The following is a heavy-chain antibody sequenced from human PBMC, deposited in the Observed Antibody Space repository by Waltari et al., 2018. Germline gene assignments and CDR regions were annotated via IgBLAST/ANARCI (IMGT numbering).Heavy chain of an antibody. Sequence: QVQLQQWGAGLLKPSATLSLTCAVYGGSFRVYYWGWIRQPPGKGLEWSGEINHSGSTNYNPSLKSRVTISVDTSKNQFSLKLSSVTAADTAVYYCARGRGYKKAFDIWGQGTMVTVSS. D-gene: IGHD5-12*01. CDR2: INHSGST. J-gene: IGHJ3*02. CDR1: GGSFRVYY. V-gene: IGHV4-34*01. CDR3: ARGRGYKKAFDI.